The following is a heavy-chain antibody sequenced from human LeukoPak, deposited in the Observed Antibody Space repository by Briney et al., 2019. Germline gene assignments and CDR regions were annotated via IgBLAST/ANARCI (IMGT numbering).Heavy chain of an antibody. Sequence: ASVKVSCKASGYSLTGYFLHWMRQAPGQGLEWMGWMNPNSGGTNYAQKFQGSVTMTRDTSISTAYMELSRLTSDDTAVYYCAREYYYDSSVYYPLGYWGQGTLVTVSS. CDR3: AREYYYDSSVYYPLGY. J-gene: IGHJ4*02. V-gene: IGHV1-2*02. CDR1: GYSLTGYF. CDR2: MNPNSGGT. D-gene: IGHD3-22*01.